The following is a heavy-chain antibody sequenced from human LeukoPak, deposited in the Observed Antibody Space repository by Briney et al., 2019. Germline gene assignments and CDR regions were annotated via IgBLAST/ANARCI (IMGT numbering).Heavy chain of an antibody. J-gene: IGHJ3*02. D-gene: IGHD6-19*01. CDR2: ISAYNGNT. V-gene: IGHV1-18*01. CDR3: ARDFEAVAGEEGYDAFDI. CDR1: GYTFTSYG. Sequence: GASVKVSRKASGYTFTSYGISWVRQAPGQGLEWMGWISAYNGNTNYAQKLQGRVTMTTDTSTSTAYMELRSLRPDDTAVYYCARDFEAVAGEEGYDAFDIWGQGTMVTVSS.